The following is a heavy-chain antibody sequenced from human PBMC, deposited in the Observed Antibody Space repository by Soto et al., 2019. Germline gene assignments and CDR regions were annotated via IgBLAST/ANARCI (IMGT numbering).Heavy chain of an antibody. J-gene: IGHJ3*02. D-gene: IGHD2-21*01. CDR1: GGSISSGDYY. V-gene: IGHV4-30-4*01. Sequence: QVQLQESGPGLVKPSQTLSLTCTVSGGSISSGDYYWSWIRQPPGKGLEWIGYIYYSGSTYYNPSLKSRVTISVNTSKNQCSLKLSSGTAADTAVYYCARERDIVVVSRNAFDIWGQGTMVTVSS. CDR2: IYYSGST. CDR3: ARERDIVVVSRNAFDI.